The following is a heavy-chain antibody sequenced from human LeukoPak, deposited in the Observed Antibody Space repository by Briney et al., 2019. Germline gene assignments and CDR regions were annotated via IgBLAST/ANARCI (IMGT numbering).Heavy chain of an antibody. CDR3: ARGPEGDY. J-gene: IGHJ4*02. CDR1: GFTFSTSW. D-gene: IGHD6-25*01. CDR2: MNSDGRTI. Sequence: GGSLRLSCAASGFTFSTSWMHWVRQGPGKGPVWVSRMNSDGRTIDYADSVKGRFIISRDNAKNTLYLQMNSLRAEDTAVYYCARGPEGDYWGQGTLVTVSS. V-gene: IGHV3-74*01.